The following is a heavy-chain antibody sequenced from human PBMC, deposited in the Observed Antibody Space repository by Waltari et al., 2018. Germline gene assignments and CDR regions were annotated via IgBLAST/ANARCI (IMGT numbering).Heavy chain of an antibody. V-gene: IGHV4-59*11. CDR1: GGSISSHY. Sequence: QVQLQESGPGLVKPSETLSLTCTVSGGSISSHYWSWIRQPPGKGLEWIGYIYYSGSTNYNPSLKSRVTISVDTSKNQFSLKLSSVTAADTAVYYCARAGGYDYRSNWYFDLWGRGTLVTVSS. D-gene: IGHD5-12*01. CDR2: IYYSGST. CDR3: ARAGGYDYRSNWYFDL. J-gene: IGHJ2*01.